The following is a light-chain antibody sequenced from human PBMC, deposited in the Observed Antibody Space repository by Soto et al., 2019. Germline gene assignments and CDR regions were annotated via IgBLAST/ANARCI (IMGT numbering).Light chain of an antibody. J-gene: IGKJ1*01. Sequence: AIRMTQSQSSFSASKGDRVTITCRASQGISSYLAWYQKKQGKAPNLLIFDASTLESGVPSRFRGTGSWTTCTLPISRLQSDDFNTYYCLQYNGYYRTFGQGTKV. V-gene: IGKV1-8*01. CDR2: DAS. CDR3: LQYNGYYRT. CDR1: QGISSY.